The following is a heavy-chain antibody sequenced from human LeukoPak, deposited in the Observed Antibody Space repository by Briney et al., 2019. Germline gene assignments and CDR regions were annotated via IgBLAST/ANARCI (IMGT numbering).Heavy chain of an antibody. D-gene: IGHD2-21*02. CDR2: IYYSGST. J-gene: IGHJ3*02. CDR3: ARVGHCGGDCYAGDAFDI. V-gene: IGHV4-59*01. CDR1: GGSISSYY. Sequence: SETLSLTCTVSGGSISSYYWSWIRQPPGKGLEWIGYIYYSGSTNYNPSLKSRVTISVDTSKNQFSLKLSSVTAADTAVYYCARVGHCGGDCYAGDAFDIWGQGTMVTVSS.